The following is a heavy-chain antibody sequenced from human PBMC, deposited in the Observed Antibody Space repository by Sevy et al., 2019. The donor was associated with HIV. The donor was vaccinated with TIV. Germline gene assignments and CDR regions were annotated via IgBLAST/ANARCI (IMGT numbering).Heavy chain of an antibody. D-gene: IGHD3-22*01. V-gene: IGHV3-48*03. Sequence: GGSLRLSCAASGFTFSSYEMTWVRQAPGKGLEWISSISSSGTTIYYGDSVEGRFTISRDNPKNSLYLQMNSLRAEDTAVYYCARNVGAYDIGFDPWGQGTLVTVSS. CDR2: ISSSGTTI. CDR1: GFTFSSYE. J-gene: IGHJ5*02. CDR3: ARNVGAYDIGFDP.